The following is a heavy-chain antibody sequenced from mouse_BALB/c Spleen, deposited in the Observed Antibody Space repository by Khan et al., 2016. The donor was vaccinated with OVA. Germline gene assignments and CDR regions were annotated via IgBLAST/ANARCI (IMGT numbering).Heavy chain of an antibody. V-gene: IGHV5-6-4*01. D-gene: IGHD1-1*01. CDR2: ITSGGSYT. CDR1: GFAFSSYS. J-gene: IGHJ2*01. CDR3: TRDRNYYGSSFYFDY. Sequence: EVELVESGGGLVKPGGSLKLSCAASGFAFSSYSMSWVRQTPEKRLEWVATITSGGSYTYYPVSVKGRFTISSDNAKNTLYLQMSSLKSEDTAMYSCTRDRNYYGSSFYFDYWGQGTTLTVSS.